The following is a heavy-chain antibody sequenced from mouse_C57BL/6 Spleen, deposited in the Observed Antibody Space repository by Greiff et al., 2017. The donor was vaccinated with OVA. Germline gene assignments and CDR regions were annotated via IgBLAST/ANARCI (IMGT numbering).Heavy chain of an antibody. Sequence: EVQGVESGGGLVKPGGSLKLSCAASGFTFSSYAMSWVRQTPEKRLEWVATISDGGSYTYYPDNVKGRFTISRDNAKNNLYLQMSHLKSEDTAMYYCARAPITTVVEGYYFDYWGQGTTLTVSS. CDR3: ARAPITTVVEGYYFDY. D-gene: IGHD1-1*01. J-gene: IGHJ2*01. CDR2: ISDGGSYT. CDR1: GFTFSSYA. V-gene: IGHV5-4*01.